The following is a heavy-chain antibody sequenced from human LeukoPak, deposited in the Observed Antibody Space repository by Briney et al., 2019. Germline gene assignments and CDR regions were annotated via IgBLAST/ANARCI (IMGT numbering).Heavy chain of an antibody. D-gene: IGHD3-3*01. CDR1: GFIFTNYN. CDR3: AKGPYYDFWSGYYSPYMDV. V-gene: IGHV3-30*02. Sequence: GGSLRLSCAASGFIFTNYNMNWVRQAPGKGLEWVAFIRYDGSNKYYADSVKGRFTISRDNSKNTLYLQMNSLRAEDTAVYYCAKGPYYDFWSGYYSPYMDVWGKETTVTVSS. J-gene: IGHJ6*03. CDR2: IRYDGSNK.